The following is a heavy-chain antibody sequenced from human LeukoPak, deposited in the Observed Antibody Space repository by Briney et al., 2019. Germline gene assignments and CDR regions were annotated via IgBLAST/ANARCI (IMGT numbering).Heavy chain of an antibody. D-gene: IGHD4-17*01. Sequence: ASVKVSCKASGYTFTGYYMHWGRQAPGQGLEWMGWINPNSGGTNYAQKFQGRVTMTRDMSTSTVYMELSSLRSEDTAVYYCAIITVTRLYYFDYWGQGTLVTVSS. V-gene: IGHV1-2*02. CDR2: INPNSGGT. CDR1: GYTFTGYY. J-gene: IGHJ4*02. CDR3: AIITVTRLYYFDY.